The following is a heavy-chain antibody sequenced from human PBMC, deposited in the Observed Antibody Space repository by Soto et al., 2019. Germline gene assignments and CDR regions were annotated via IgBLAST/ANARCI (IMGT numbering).Heavy chain of an antibody. CDR3: ARFKNYDSSGYYFYAFDI. Sequence: PSETLSLTCTVSGGSISSYYWSWIRQPPGKGLEWIGYIYYSGSTNYNPSLKSRVTISVDTSKNQFPLKLSSVTAADTAVYYCARFKNYDSSGYYFYAFDIWGQGTMVTVSS. CDR1: GGSISSYY. J-gene: IGHJ3*02. CDR2: IYYSGST. D-gene: IGHD3-22*01. V-gene: IGHV4-59*01.